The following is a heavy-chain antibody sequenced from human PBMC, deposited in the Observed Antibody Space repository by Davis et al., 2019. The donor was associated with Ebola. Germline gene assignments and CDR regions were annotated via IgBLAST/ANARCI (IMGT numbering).Heavy chain of an antibody. J-gene: IGHJ4*02. D-gene: IGHD6-19*01. Sequence: SETLSLTCTVSGGSISSGYYWGWIRQPPGKGPEWIASIYHSGNTYYNPSLKSRVTISVDTSKNQFSLKLSSVTAADTAVYYCARSSRQWLAPLGYWGQGTLVTVSS. CDR2: IYHSGNT. CDR1: GGSISSGYY. V-gene: IGHV4-38-2*02. CDR3: ARSSRQWLAPLGY.